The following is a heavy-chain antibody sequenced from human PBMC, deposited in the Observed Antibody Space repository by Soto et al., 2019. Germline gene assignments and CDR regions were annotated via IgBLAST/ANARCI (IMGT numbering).Heavy chain of an antibody. Sequence: LQESGPGLVKPSETLSLTCSVFGDSISSRSYYWAWIRRPPGMGLEWIASISYTGNTYDNPSLTSRAAISGDTSKNQFSLQLSFVTAADTAVYYCARFSWYDGDSITNYYMDFWGNGATVTVSS. D-gene: IGHD6-13*01. V-gene: IGHV4-39*01. J-gene: IGHJ6*03. CDR1: GDSISSRSYY. CDR3: ARFSWYDGDSITNYYMDF. CDR2: ISYTGNT.